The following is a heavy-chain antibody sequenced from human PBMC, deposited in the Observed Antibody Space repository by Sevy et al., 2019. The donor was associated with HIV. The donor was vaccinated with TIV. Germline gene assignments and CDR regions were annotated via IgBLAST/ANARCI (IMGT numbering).Heavy chain of an antibody. J-gene: IGHJ4*02. D-gene: IGHD4-17*01. V-gene: IGHV3-33*07. Sequence: GGSLRLSCVASGFTFSSYGMYWVRQAPGKGLEWVAVIWFDGSKKSYTDSGKGRFTISRDNFNNMLYLQMNNLRVEDTAVYYCARDLPPSATTVAHFDYWGRGTLVTVSS. CDR1: GFTFSSYG. CDR2: IWFDGSKK. CDR3: ARDLPPSATTVAHFDY.